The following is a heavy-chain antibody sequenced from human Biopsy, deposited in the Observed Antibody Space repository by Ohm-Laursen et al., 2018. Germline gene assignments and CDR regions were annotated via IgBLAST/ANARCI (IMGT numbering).Heavy chain of an antibody. D-gene: IGHD5-24*01. V-gene: IGHV4-59*12. CDR1: GGSIDSYY. CDR2: IYFTGRT. Sequence: TLSLTCTVSGGSIDSYYWSWIRQPPGKALEWIGYIYFTGRTSYNPSLKSRVTMSVNTSKKQFSLRLSSVTAADTAVYYCASAGYNPDWNFDLWGRGTRVTASS. CDR3: ASAGYNPDWNFDL. J-gene: IGHJ2*01.